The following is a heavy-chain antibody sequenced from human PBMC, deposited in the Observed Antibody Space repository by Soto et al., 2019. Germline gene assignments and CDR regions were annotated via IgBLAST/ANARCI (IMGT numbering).Heavy chain of an antibody. CDR3: ARVGPLYYDSSGYPSRGAFDY. CDR2: ISSSSSYT. V-gene: IGHV3-11*06. Sequence: GGSLRLSCAASGFTFSDYYMSWIRQAPGKGLEWVSYISSSSSYTNYADSVKGRFTISRDNAKNSLYLQMNSLRAEDTAVYYCARVGPLYYDSSGYPSRGAFDYWGQGTLVTVSS. D-gene: IGHD3-22*01. J-gene: IGHJ4*02. CDR1: GFTFSDYY.